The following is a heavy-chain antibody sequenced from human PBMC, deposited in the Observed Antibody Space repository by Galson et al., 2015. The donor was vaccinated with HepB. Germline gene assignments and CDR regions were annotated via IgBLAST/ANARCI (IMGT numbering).Heavy chain of an antibody. CDR3: ARGSRWELLGGDAFDI. Sequence: SLRLSCAASGFTFSNYGMHWVRQAPGKGLEWVAVIWYDGSNKYYADSVKGRFTISRDNTKNTLYLQMNSLRAEDTAVYYCARGSRWELLGGDAFDIWGQGTMVTVSS. CDR1: GFTFSNYG. V-gene: IGHV3-33*01. J-gene: IGHJ3*02. D-gene: IGHD1-26*01. CDR2: IWYDGSNK.